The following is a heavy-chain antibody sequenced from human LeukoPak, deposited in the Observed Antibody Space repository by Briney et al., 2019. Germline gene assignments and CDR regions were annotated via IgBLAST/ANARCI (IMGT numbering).Heavy chain of an antibody. CDR2: IYPGDSDT. V-gene: IGHV5-51*01. Sequence: GESLKISCKGSGYSFTSYWIGWVRPMPGKGLEWMGIIYPGDSDTRYSPSFQGQVTISADKSISTAYLQWSSLKASDTAMYYCARQFETTVTTGWVGAFDIWGQGTMVTVSS. J-gene: IGHJ3*02. D-gene: IGHD4-11*01. CDR3: ARQFETTVTTGWVGAFDI. CDR1: GYSFTSYW.